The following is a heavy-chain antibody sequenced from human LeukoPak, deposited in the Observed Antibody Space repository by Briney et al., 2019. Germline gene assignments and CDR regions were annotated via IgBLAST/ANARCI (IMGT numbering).Heavy chain of an antibody. D-gene: IGHD4-17*01. CDR3: APGRYGDYFGDDY. CDR1: GGFISSYY. CDR2: IYYSGST. J-gene: IGHJ4*02. V-gene: IGHV4-59*08. Sequence: SATLSLPCTVSGGFISSYYWSCIRQPPGKGLEWIGYIYYSGSTNYNTSRKSRVTISVDTSKNQFSLKLSSVTAADTAVYYCAPGRYGDYFGDDYWGQGTLVTVSS.